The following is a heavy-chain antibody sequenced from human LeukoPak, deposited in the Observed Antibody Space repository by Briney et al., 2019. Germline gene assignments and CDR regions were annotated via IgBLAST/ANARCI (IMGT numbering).Heavy chain of an antibody. Sequence: ASVKVSCKASGYTFTSYGIAWVRQAPGQGLESMGWISSYNGNTNYAQKFQGRVTMTTDTSTLTTYLELRSLRSDDTAVYYCARGDMVRGVIEDYWGQGTLVTVSS. J-gene: IGHJ4*02. CDR3: ARGDMVRGVIEDY. D-gene: IGHD3-10*01. CDR1: GYTFTSYG. V-gene: IGHV1-18*01. CDR2: ISSYNGNT.